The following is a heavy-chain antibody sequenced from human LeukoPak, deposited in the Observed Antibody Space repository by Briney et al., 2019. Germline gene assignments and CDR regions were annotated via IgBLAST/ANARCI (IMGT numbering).Heavy chain of an antibody. V-gene: IGHV3-72*01. Sequence: GGSLRLSCAASGFTFSDHYMDWVRQAPGKGLEWVGRSRNKAKSYTTEYASSVKSRFTISRDDSKNSVYLQMNSLKTEDTAVYYCARGRITDYWGRGTLVTVSS. CDR3: ARGRITDY. CDR1: GFTFSDHY. D-gene: IGHD3-10*01. CDR2: SRNKAKSYTT. J-gene: IGHJ4*02.